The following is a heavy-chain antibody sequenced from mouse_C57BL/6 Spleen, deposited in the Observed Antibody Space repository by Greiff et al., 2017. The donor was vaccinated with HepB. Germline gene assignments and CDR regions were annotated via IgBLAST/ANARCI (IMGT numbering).Heavy chain of an antibody. D-gene: IGHD1-1*01. CDR1: GFSFTSYG. CDR3: ASNKFITTVVATRYYYAMDY. V-gene: IGHV2-2*01. Sequence: VKLVDSGPGLVQPSQSLSITCTVSGFSFTSYGVHWVRQSPGKGLEWLGVIWSGGSTDYNAAFISRLSISKDNSKSQVFFKMNSLQADNTAIYYCASNKFITTVVATRYYYAMDYWGQGTSVTVSS. CDR2: IWSGGST. J-gene: IGHJ4*01.